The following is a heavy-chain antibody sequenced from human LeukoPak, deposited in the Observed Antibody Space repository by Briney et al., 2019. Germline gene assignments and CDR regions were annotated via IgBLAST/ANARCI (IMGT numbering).Heavy chain of an antibody. CDR2: IDWDDDK. CDR1: GFSLSTSGMC. J-gene: IGHJ3*02. D-gene: IGHD5-18*01. V-gene: IGHV2-70*01. Sequence: SGPTLVNPTQTLTLTCTFSGFSLSTSGMCVSWIRQPPGKALEWLALIDWDDDKYYSTSLKTRLTISKDTSKNQVDVTMTNMDPVDTATYYCARISRDTPLAFDIWGQGTMVTVPS. CDR3: ARISRDTPLAFDI.